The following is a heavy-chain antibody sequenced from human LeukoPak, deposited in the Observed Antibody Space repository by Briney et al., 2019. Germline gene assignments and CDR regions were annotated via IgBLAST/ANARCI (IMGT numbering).Heavy chain of an antibody. J-gene: IGHJ4*02. CDR3: AKLGYSSGWYSFFDY. CDR2: IYSGGNT. Sequence: PGGSLRLSCAASGFTVSSNYMSWVRQAPGKGLEWVSVIYSGGNTYYADSVKGRFTISRDNSKNTLYLQMNSLRAEDTAVYYCAKLGYSSGWYSFFDYWGQGTLVTVSS. V-gene: IGHV3-53*01. CDR1: GFTVSSNY. D-gene: IGHD6-19*01.